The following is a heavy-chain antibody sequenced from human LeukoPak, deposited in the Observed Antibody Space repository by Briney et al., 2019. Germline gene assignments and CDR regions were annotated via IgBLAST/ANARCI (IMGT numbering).Heavy chain of an antibody. CDR1: GFTFSTYG. J-gene: IGHJ4*02. Sequence: GGSLRLSCAASGFTFSTYGVHWARQPPGKGLGWVAIISLDGSITYYADSVKGRFTISRDNSKRTVYLQMNSLRAEDTAVYYCAKVEYDIGWYFDYWGQGTLVTVSS. V-gene: IGHV3-30*18. CDR2: ISLDGSIT. CDR3: AKVEYDIGWYFDY. D-gene: IGHD6-19*01.